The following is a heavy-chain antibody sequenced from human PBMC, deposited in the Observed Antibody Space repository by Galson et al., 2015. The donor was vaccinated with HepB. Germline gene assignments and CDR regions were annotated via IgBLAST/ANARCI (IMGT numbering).Heavy chain of an antibody. CDR3: AKDPYLYSALAGTMAGFDY. Sequence: SLRHSCAASGFTFSNYGMHWVRQAPGKGLEWVAVISYDGSNTYYADSVKGRFTISRDNSKNTLYLQMNSLRAEDTVLYYCAKDPYLYSALAGTMAGFDYWGQGTLVTVSS. D-gene: IGHD6-19*01. V-gene: IGHV3-30*18. J-gene: IGHJ4*02. CDR1: GFTFSNYG. CDR2: ISYDGSNT.